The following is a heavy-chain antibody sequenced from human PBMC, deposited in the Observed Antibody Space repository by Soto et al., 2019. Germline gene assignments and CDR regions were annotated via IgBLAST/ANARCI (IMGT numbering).Heavy chain of an antibody. CDR2: IYYTGVT. CDR3: AGDGSSTANWRDP. V-gene: IGHV4-31*03. CDR1: GASLHIGGYY. D-gene: IGHD2-2*01. Sequence: SETLSLTCTVSGASLHIGGYYWAWIRQNPGKGLEWIGYIYYTGVTYYNPSLGSRVNISVDTSKNQFSLELTSVTAADTAVYYGAGDGSSTANWRDPCGQGLLVTVSS. J-gene: IGHJ5*02.